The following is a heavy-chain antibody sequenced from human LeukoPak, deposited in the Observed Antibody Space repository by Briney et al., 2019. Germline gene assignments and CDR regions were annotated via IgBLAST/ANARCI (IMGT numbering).Heavy chain of an antibody. V-gene: IGHV3-30-3*01. J-gene: IGHJ6*02. CDR3: ARDHRGYYDSSGYSARSEYYCYYYGMDV. CDR1: GFTFSSYA. CDR2: ISYDGSNK. D-gene: IGHD3-22*01. Sequence: PGRSLRLSCAASGFTFSSYAMHWVRQAPGKGLEWVAVISYDGSNKYYADSVKGRFTISRDNSKNTLYLQMNSLRAEDTAVYYCARDHRGYYDSSGYSARSEYYCYYYGMDVWGQGTTVTVSS.